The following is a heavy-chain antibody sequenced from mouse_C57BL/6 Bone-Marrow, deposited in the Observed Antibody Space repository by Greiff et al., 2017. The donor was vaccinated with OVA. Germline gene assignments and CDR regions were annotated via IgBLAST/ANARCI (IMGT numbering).Heavy chain of an antibody. D-gene: IGHD1-1*01. CDR2: ISSGGSYT. CDR1: GFTFSSYG. J-gene: IGHJ2*01. CDR3: ARHVRFYYCGTDY. Sequence: EVKLMESGGDLVKPGGSLKLSCAASGFTFSSYGMSWVRQTPDKRLEWVATISSGGSYTYYPDSVKGRFTISRDNAKNTLYLQMSSRKTEDTAMYYCARHVRFYYCGTDYWGQGTTLTVSS. V-gene: IGHV5-6*01.